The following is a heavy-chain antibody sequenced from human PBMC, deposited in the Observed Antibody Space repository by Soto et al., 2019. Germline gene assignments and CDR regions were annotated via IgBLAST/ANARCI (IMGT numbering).Heavy chain of an antibody. CDR2: MNPNSGNT. CDR1: GYTFTSYD. V-gene: IGHV1-8*01. Sequence: ASVKVSCKASGYTFTSYDINWVRQATGQGLEWMGWMNPNSGNTGYAQKFQGWVTMTRDTSISTAYMELSRLRSDDTAVYYCARDRGYNDYYHGMDVWGQGTTVTVSS. D-gene: IGHD3-22*01. CDR3: ARDRGYNDYYHGMDV. J-gene: IGHJ6*02.